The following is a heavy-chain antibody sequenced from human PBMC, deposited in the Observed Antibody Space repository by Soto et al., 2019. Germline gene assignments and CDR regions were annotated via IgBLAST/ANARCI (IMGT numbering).Heavy chain of an antibody. CDR2: ISYDGSNK. V-gene: IGHV3-30*18. Sequence: QVQLVESGGGVVQPGRSLRLSCAASGFTFSSYGMHWVRQAPGKGLEWVAVISYDGSNKYYADSVKGRFTISRDNSKNTLYLQMNSLRAEDTAVYYCAKSDNYDFWSGYLYYFDYWGQGTLVTVSS. CDR3: AKSDNYDFWSGYLYYFDY. D-gene: IGHD3-3*01. CDR1: GFTFSSYG. J-gene: IGHJ4*02.